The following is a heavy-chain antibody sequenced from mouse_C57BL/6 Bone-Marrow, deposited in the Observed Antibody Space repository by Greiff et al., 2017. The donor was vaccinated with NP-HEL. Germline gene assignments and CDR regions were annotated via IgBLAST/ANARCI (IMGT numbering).Heavy chain of an antibody. D-gene: IGHD1-1*01. CDR1: GYSITSGYY. V-gene: IGHV3-6*01. Sequence: EVKLVESGPGLVKPSQSLSLTCSVTGYSITSGYYWNWIRQFPGNKLEWMGYISYDGSNNYNPSLKNRISITRDTSKNQFFLKLNSVTTEDTATYYCARNPYGRHAMDYWGQGTSVTVSS. CDR3: ARNPYGRHAMDY. J-gene: IGHJ4*01. CDR2: ISYDGSN.